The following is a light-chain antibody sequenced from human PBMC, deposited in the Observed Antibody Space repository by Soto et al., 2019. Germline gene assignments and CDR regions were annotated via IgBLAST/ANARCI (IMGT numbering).Light chain of an antibody. CDR2: DVS. J-gene: IGLJ1*01. CDR1: ASDVGGYSY. V-gene: IGLV2-11*01. Sequence: QSAVTQPRSVSLSPGQSVTISCTGTASDVGGYSYVSWYQQHPGKVPKLIIYDVSKWPSGVPDRFSGSKSGNTASLTISGLQAEDEGDYYCCSYAGSYTFVFGTGTKVTVL. CDR3: CSYAGSYTFV.